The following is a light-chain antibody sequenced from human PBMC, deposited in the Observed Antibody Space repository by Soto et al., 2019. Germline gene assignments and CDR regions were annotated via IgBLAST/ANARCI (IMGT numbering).Light chain of an antibody. J-gene: IGLJ2*01. CDR3: AAWDDSLSGPVV. Sequence: QSVLTQPPSASGTPGQRVTISCSGSSSNIGSNYVYWYQQLPGTAPNLLISRNNQRPSGVPDRFSGSKSGTSASLAISGLRSEDEADYYCAAWDDSLSGPVVFGGGTKVTVL. V-gene: IGLV1-47*01. CDR2: RNN. CDR1: SSNIGSNY.